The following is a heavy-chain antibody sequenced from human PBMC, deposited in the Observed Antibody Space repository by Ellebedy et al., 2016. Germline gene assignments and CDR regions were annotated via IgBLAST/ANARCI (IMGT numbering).Heavy chain of an antibody. Sequence: SETLSLTCTVSGGSISNGDYYWSWIRQPPGKGLEWIRYIYYSGSTYYNPSLKSRVTISVDTSKNQFSLKLSSVTAADTAVYYCARDLTLYYYYGMDVWGQGTTVTVSS. CDR1: GGSISNGDYY. CDR2: IYYSGST. D-gene: IGHD3-9*01. CDR3: ARDLTLYYYYGMDV. V-gene: IGHV4-30-4*01. J-gene: IGHJ6*02.